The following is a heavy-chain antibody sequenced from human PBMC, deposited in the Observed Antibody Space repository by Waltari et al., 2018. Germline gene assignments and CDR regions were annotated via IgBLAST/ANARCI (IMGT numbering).Heavy chain of an antibody. J-gene: IGHJ6*02. D-gene: IGHD1-26*01. CDR2: IDHNGNT. CDR3: ARIILGATDDYSYAMDV. V-gene: IGHV4-4*02. Sequence: QVQLQESGPGLVQPSGTLSLTCAASGGSISSSNLWTWVRQPPGKGREWIGEIDHNGNTNYNPSLKSRVTMSVDKSKNQFSLKLRSVTAADTAIYYCARIILGATDDYSYAMDVWGQGITVTVSS. CDR1: GGSISSSNL.